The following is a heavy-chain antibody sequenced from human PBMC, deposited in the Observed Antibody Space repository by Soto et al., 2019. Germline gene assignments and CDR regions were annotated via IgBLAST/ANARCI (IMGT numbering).Heavy chain of an antibody. CDR2: ISSSSSTI. J-gene: IGHJ4*02. CDR1: GFTFSSYS. CDR3: ARGRHPYYGAIDY. D-gene: IGHD4-17*01. Sequence: GGSLRLSCAASGFTFSSYSMNWVRQAPGKGLEWVSYISSSSSTIYYADSVKGRFTISRDNAKNSLYLQMNSLRAEDTAVYYCARGRHPYYGAIDYWGQGTLVTVSS. V-gene: IGHV3-48*01.